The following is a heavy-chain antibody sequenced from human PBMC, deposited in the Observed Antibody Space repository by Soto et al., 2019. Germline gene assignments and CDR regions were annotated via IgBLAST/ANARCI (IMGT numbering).Heavy chain of an antibody. CDR1: GGSISSYY. V-gene: IGHV4-59*08. CDR2: IYYSGST. J-gene: IGHJ4*02. Sequence: PSETLSLTCTVSGGSISSYYWSWIRQPPGKALEWIGYIYYSGSTNYNPSLKSRVTISVDTSKNQFSLKLSSVTAADTAVYYCARTSSDSYYFDYWGQGTLVTVSS. D-gene: IGHD3-10*01. CDR3: ARTSSDSYYFDY.